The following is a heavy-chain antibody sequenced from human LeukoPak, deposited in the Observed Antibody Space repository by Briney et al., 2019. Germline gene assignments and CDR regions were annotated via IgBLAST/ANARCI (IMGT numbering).Heavy chain of an antibody. V-gene: IGHV1-2*02. CDR1: GYTFTYNL. D-gene: IGHD3-10*01. Sequence: ASVKVSCKASGYTFTYNLLHWVRQAPGQGLEWMGWMNPKNGVTYYKQKFQGRVTMTRDTSISTAYMDLSGLASDDTAVYYCATIRSDYWGQGTLVTVSS. J-gene: IGHJ4*02. CDR2: MNPKNGVT. CDR3: ATIRSDY.